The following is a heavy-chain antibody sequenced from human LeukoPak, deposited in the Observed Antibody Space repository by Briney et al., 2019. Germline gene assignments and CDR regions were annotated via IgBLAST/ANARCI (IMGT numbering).Heavy chain of an antibody. J-gene: IGHJ4*02. CDR1: GFTFSSYG. V-gene: IGHV3-30*02. CDR2: IRYDGSNK. Sequence: GGSLRLSCAASGFTFSSYGMHWVRQAPGKGLEWVAFIRYDGSNKYYADSVKGRFTISRDNSKNTLYLQMNSLRAEDAAVYYCAKARCDILTATIFDYWGQGTLVTVSS. CDR3: AKARCDILTATIFDY. D-gene: IGHD3-9*01.